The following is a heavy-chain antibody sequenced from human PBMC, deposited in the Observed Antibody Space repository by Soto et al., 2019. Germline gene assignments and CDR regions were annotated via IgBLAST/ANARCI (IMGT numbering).Heavy chain of an antibody. V-gene: IGHV3-21*01. CDR3: ARDPLFPDTDAFDI. CDR1: GFTFSSYS. Sequence: PGGSLRLSCAASGFTFSSYSMNWVRQAPGKGLEWASSISSSSSYIYYADSVKGRFTISRDNAKNSLYLQMNSLRAEDTAVYYCARDPLFPDTDAFDIWGQGTMVTVSS. J-gene: IGHJ3*02. CDR2: ISSSSSYI. D-gene: IGHD3-3*01.